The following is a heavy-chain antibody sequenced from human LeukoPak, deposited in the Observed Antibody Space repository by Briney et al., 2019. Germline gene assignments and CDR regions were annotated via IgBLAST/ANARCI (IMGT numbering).Heavy chain of an antibody. D-gene: IGHD1-7*01. V-gene: IGHV3-23*01. Sequence: GGSLRLSCAASGFTFSSYAMSWVRQAPGKGLEWVSAISSSGGSTYYADSVKGRFTISRDNSKNTLYLQMHSLRAEDTAVYYCAKGGPNWNYPYNWFDPWDQGTLVTVSS. CDR2: ISSSGGST. J-gene: IGHJ5*02. CDR1: GFTFSSYA. CDR3: AKGGPNWNYPYNWFDP.